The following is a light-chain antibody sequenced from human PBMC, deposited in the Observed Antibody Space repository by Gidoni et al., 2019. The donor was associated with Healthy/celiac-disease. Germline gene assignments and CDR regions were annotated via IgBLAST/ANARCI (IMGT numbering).Light chain of an antibody. CDR1: QSVSSY. J-gene: IGKJ2*04. CDR3: QQRSNWSPCS. V-gene: IGKV3-11*01. Sequence: EIVLTQSPATLSLSPGERATLSCRASQSVSSYLAWYQQKPGQAPRLLIYDASNRATGIPARCSGSGSGTDFTLTISSLEPEDFAVYYCQQRSNWSPCSFGQGTKLEIK. CDR2: DAS.